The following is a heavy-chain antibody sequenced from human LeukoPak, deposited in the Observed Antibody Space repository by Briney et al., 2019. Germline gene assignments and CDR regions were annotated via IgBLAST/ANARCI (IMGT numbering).Heavy chain of an antibody. J-gene: IGHJ4*02. Sequence: ASVTVSFMVSVYNFPELSIHWVRQAPGKGLNWMGGFDPEGCETIHAQNFQGRVTMTEDSSTDTAYMELSSLRSEDTAVYYCATAGRRWDPYLYFDCWGQGTLVTVSS. V-gene: IGHV1-24*01. D-gene: IGHD6-6*01. CDR3: ATAGRRWDPYLYFDC. CDR1: VYNFPELS. CDR2: FDPEGCET.